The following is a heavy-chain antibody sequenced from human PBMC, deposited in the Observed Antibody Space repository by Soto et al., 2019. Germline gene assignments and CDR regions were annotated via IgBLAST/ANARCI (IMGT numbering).Heavy chain of an antibody. V-gene: IGHV4-4*07. CDR2: IYTSGST. Sequence: KTSETLSLTCTVPGGSISSYYWSWIRQPAGKGLEWIGRIYTSGSTNYNPSLKSRVTMSVDTSKNQFSLKLSSVTAADTAVYYCARTGAAAAGNYYFDYWGQGTLVTVSS. D-gene: IGHD6-13*01. CDR1: GGSISSYY. J-gene: IGHJ4*02. CDR3: ARTGAAAAGNYYFDY.